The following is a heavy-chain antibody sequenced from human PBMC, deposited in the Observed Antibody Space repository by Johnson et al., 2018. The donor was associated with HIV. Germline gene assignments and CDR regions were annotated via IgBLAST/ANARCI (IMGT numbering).Heavy chain of an antibody. D-gene: IGHD3-9*01. CDR2: IYWNGSRK. CDR1: GFTFSSYG. V-gene: IGHV3-20*04. J-gene: IGHJ3*02. Sequence: VQLVESGGGVVQPGRSLRLSCAASGFTFSSYGMHWVRQAPGKGLEWVAGIYWNGSRKGYADSVKGRFTISRDNAKNSLYLQMNSLRAEDTALYYCARPANHGMLTGKGGAFDIWGQGTMVTVSS. CDR3: ARPANHGMLTGKGGAFDI.